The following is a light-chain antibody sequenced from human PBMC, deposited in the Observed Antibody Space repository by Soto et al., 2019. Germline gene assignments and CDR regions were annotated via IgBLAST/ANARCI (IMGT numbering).Light chain of an antibody. J-gene: IGLJ1*01. CDR2: EVN. V-gene: IGLV2-23*02. Sequence: QSALTQPASVSGSPGQSITISCTGISSVVGSYNHVSWYQQHPGKAPKLMIYEVNERPSGVSNRFSGSKSGNTASLTISGLQAEDEADYYCCSYARPTFYAFATGTKLTVL. CDR3: CSYARPTFYA. CDR1: SSVVGSYNH.